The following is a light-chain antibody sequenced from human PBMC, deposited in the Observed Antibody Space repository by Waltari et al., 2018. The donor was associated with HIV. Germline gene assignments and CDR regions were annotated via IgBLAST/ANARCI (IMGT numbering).Light chain of an antibody. J-gene: IGLJ2*01. CDR2: RSD. CDR3: ASWDDSLNGVI. Sequence: QSVLTQPPSASGTPGPRVTISCSGSGSNIATRPVNWYQHLAGSAPKLLIYRSDLRPSGVPDRFSGSKSSTSASLAISGLQSEDEATYYCASWDDSLNGVIFGGGTELTVL. V-gene: IGLV1-44*01. CDR1: GSNIATRP.